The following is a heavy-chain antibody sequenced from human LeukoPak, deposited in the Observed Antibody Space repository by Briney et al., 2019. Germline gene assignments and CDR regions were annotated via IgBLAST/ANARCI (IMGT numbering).Heavy chain of an antibody. J-gene: IGHJ4*02. CDR2: IRWDGDST. Sequence: GGSLRLSCAASGFTFDDYGMTWVRQTPEKGLEWVSAIRWDGDSTTYAAFVEGRFTISRDNAKNTLYLQMNSLRAEDTARYHCARGTNKWYSPLDYGGQGTLGTVS. CDR1: GFTFDDYG. V-gene: IGHV3-20*01. CDR3: ARGTNKWYSPLDY. D-gene: IGHD2/OR15-2a*01.